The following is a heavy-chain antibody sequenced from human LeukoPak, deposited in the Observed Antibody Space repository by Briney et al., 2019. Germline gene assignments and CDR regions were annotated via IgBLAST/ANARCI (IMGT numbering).Heavy chain of an antibody. CDR1: GFAFSDYG. D-gene: IGHD3/OR15-3a*01. CDR2: IRYDGSNK. CDR3: ARDRDWGAFDP. V-gene: IGHV3-30*02. J-gene: IGHJ5*02. Sequence: GGSLRLSFVASGFAFSDYGMHWGRQVPGKGLEGVAFIRYDGSNKDHADSVKGRFSVSRDNSKNTLYLQMNSLRAADRALYYCARDRDWGAFDPCGQGTLVTVSS.